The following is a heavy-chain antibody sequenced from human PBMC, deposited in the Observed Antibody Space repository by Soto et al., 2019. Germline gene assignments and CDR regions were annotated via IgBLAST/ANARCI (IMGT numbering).Heavy chain of an antibody. V-gene: IGHV5-51*01. CDR3: ARRADCSGGSCRTDNYYYYYMDV. CDR2: IYPGDSDT. J-gene: IGHJ6*03. CDR1: GYSFTSYW. D-gene: IGHD2-15*01. Sequence: GESLKISCKGSGYSFTSYWIGWVRQMPGKGLGWMGIIYPGDSDTRYSPSFEGQVTISADKSISTAYLQWSSLKASDTAMYYCARRADCSGGSCRTDNYYYYYMDVWGKGTTVTVSS.